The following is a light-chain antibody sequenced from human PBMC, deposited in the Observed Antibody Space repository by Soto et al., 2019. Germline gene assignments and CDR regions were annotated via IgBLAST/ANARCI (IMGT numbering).Light chain of an antibody. Sequence: DIQMTQSPSTLSASVGDRVTISCRASQFIYSRLAWYQQKPGKAPDLLIYDASSLQSELPSRFSGSGSGTEFTLTISSLQPEDFATYICQQYNGYPWTFGQGTKVEI. CDR2: DAS. J-gene: IGKJ1*01. V-gene: IGKV1-5*01. CDR3: QQYNGYPWT. CDR1: QFIYSR.